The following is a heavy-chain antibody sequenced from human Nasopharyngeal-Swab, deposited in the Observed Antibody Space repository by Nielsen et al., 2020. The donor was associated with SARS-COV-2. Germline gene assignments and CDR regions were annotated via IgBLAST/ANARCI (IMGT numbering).Heavy chain of an antibody. V-gene: IGHV4-39*01. Sequence: WIRQPPGKGLEWIGSIYYSGSTYYNPSLKSRVTISVDTSKNQFSLKVTSVAAADTAAYYCAGVARSSWYVLDNWFDPWGHGTLVTVSS. CDR3: AGVARSSWYVLDNWFDP. D-gene: IGHD6-13*01. J-gene: IGHJ5*02. CDR2: IYYSGST.